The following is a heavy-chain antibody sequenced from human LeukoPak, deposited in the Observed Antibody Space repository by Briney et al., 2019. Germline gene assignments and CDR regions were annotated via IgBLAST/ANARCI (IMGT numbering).Heavy chain of an antibody. CDR3: ARVLPPLDPAAWGASFDY. V-gene: IGHV1-2*02. CDR1: GYTFTSYY. Sequence: GASVKVSCKASGYTFTSYYMHWVRQAPGQGLEWMGWINPNSGGTNYAQKFQGRVTMTRDTSISTAYMELSRLRSDDTAVYYCARVLPPLDPAAWGASFDYWGQGTLVTVSS. CDR2: INPNSGGT. D-gene: IGHD2-2*01. J-gene: IGHJ4*02.